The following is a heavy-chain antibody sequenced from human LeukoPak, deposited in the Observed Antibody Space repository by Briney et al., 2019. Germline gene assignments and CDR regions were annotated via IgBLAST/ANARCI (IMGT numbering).Heavy chain of an antibody. CDR3: ARVDMVRGIVVDAFDI. J-gene: IGHJ3*02. CDR1: GFIFSSYT. V-gene: IGHV3-21*01. CDR2: ISTSSSNI. D-gene: IGHD3-10*01. Sequence: GGSLRLSCVASGFIFSSYTLNWVRQAPGKGLEWVSSISTSSSNIYYADSVKGRFTISRDNARNSVYLQMNSLRAEDTAVYYCARVDMVRGIVVDAFDIWGQGTMVTVSS.